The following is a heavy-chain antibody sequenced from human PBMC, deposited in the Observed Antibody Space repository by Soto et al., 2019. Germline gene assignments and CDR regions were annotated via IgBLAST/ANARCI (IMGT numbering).Heavy chain of an antibody. CDR3: VAGLNGYHEGFEN. D-gene: IGHD5-18*01. V-gene: IGHV3-74*01. CDR1: GCVFTDYW. J-gene: IGHJ4*01. Sequence: GVTLRLPCAASGCVFTDYWMHWVRRVPGTGQTRVSRVNSDGSTTNYVDSVKSRFTISRDNARNTLYLHMNSLRAADTTAVHCVAGLNGYHEGFENWGQGTMVTVSS. CDR2: VNSDGSTT.